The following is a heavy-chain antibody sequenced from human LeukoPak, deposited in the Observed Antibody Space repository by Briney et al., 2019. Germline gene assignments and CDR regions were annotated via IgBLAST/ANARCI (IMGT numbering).Heavy chain of an antibody. CDR1: GGSISSYY. CDR3: ARCGSGAGCPFNF. J-gene: IGHJ4*02. CDR2: IFYTGTT. Sequence: SETLSLTCTVSGGSISSYYWGWIRQPPGKGLEWIGYIFYTGTTTYNPSLESRVTISLDTSKKQFSLRLTSVTAADTAMYYCARCGSGAGCPFNFWGQGTLVTVSP. D-gene: IGHD2-15*01. V-gene: IGHV4-59*08.